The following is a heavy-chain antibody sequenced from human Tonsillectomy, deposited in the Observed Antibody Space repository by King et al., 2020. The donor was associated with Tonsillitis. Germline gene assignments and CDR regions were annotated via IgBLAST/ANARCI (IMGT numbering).Heavy chain of an antibody. J-gene: IGHJ3*02. CDR1: GFIFSTYA. D-gene: IGHD3-10*01. V-gene: IGHV3-30*18. Sequence: VQLVESGGGVVQPGRSLRLSCAASGFIFSTYAMHWVRQAPGKGVEWVAVISYDETNKYYADSVKGRFSVSRENPKTTLYLQLNRLRAADTALYDSAKDSRSYYRAGCFDIWGQGTMVTVSS. CDR2: ISYDETNK. CDR3: AKDSRSYYRAGCFDI.